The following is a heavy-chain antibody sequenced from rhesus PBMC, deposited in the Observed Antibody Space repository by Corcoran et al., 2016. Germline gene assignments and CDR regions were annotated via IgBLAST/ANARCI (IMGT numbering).Heavy chain of an antibody. J-gene: IGHJ4*01. V-gene: IGHV3-134*01. Sequence: EVQLVESGGALAQLGGSLRLSCAASGFTFDDYDMSWVRQPPGKGLEWVSRISWNSDTIYYADSVKGRFTISRSNAKNSLFLQMDRLRAEDTAVYYCTRGGSGSWSHFDYWGQGVLVTVSS. CDR2: ISWNSDTI. CDR3: TRGGSGSWSHFDY. CDR1: GFTFDDYD. D-gene: IGHD6-25*01.